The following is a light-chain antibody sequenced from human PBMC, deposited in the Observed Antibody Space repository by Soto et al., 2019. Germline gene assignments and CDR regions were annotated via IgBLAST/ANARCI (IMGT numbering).Light chain of an antibody. J-gene: IGKJ1*01. CDR3: QQYGTSPGT. CDR1: QSVVSSH. V-gene: IGKV3-20*01. Sequence: EILLTQSPGTLSLSPGERATLSCRASQSVVSSHLAWYQQKPGQAPRLLIYGASNRATGISDRFTGSGSGADFILTISRLEPEDFAVYYCQQYGTSPGTFGLGTKVEIK. CDR2: GAS.